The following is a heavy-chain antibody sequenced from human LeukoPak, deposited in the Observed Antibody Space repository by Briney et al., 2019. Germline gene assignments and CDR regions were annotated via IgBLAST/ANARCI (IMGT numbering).Heavy chain of an antibody. CDR3: AREGAVSSDAFDI. J-gene: IGHJ3*02. D-gene: IGHD3-10*01. V-gene: IGHV3-21*01. CDR1: GFTSSSYA. CDR2: ISSTSTYI. Sequence: GGSLRLSCGASGFTSSSYAMNWVRQAPGKGLEWVSSISSTSTYIFYGDSVKGRFTISRDNAKNSLYLHMSSLRAEDTAVYYCAREGAVSSDAFDIWGLGTVVTVSS.